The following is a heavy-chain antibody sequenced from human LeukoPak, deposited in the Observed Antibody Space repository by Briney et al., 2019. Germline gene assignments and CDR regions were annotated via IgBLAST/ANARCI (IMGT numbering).Heavy chain of an antibody. J-gene: IGHJ4*02. CDR3: AKESGALGAPLYDD. CDR1: GGSIRSSYYY. Sequence: SETLSLTCTVSGGSIRSSYYYWGWIRQLPGKGLEWIGSIYDSGSTYYNPSLKSRVTISVDTSKNQFSLKLNSVTAADTAVYYCAKESGALGAPLYDDWGQGTLVTGSS. CDR2: IYDSGST. D-gene: IGHD4/OR15-4a*01. V-gene: IGHV4-39*02.